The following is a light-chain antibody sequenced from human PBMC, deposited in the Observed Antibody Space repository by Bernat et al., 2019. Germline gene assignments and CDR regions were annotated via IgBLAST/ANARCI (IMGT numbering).Light chain of an antibody. V-gene: IGLV2-23*02. CDR1: SSDVGSYNL. CDR3: CSYAGSSTFPWV. CDR2: EVS. J-gene: IGLJ3*02. Sequence: QSALTQPASVSGSPGQSITISCTGTSSDVGSYNLVSWYQQHPGKAPKLMIYEVSKRPSGVSNRFSGSKSGNTASLTISGLQAEDEADYCCCSYAGSSTFPWVFGGGTKLTVL.